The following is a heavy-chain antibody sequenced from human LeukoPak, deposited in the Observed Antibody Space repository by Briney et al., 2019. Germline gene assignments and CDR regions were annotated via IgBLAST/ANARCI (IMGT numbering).Heavy chain of an antibody. Sequence: GSLRLSCAASGFTFRKYWLHWVRQAPGKGLVWVSRINPDDGSTSYADSVKGRFTISRDSAKSTLYLQMNSLRAEDTAVYYCVTWSSQGNGAENSWGQGTLVTVSS. CDR1: GFTFRKYW. V-gene: IGHV3-74*01. D-gene: IGHD3-3*01. CDR3: VTWSSQGNGAENS. CDR2: INPDDGST. J-gene: IGHJ4*02.